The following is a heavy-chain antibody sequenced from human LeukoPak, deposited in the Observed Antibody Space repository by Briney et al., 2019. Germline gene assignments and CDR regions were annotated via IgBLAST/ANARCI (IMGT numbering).Heavy chain of an antibody. CDR2: IYYSGST. J-gene: IGHJ4*02. D-gene: IGHD3-10*01. CDR1: GGSISSYY. V-gene: IGHV4-59*01. Sequence: SETLSLTCTVSGGSISSYYWSWIRQPPGKGLEWIGYIYYSGSTNYNPSLKSRVTMSVDTSKNQFSLKLSSVTAADTAVYYCASYGSGSYLYYFDYWGQGTLVTVSS. CDR3: ASYGSGSYLYYFDY.